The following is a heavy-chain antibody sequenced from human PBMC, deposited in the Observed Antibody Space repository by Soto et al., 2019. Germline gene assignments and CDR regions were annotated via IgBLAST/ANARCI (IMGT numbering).Heavy chain of an antibody. CDR2: INSDGSST. Sequence: AGGSLRLSCAASGFTFSSYWMHWVRQAPGKGLVWVSRINSDGSSTSYADSVKGRFTISRDNAKNTLYLQMNSLRAEDTAVYYCARHPITIFGVVKMDVWGQGTTVTVSS. V-gene: IGHV3-74*01. CDR1: GFTFSSYW. CDR3: ARHPITIFGVVKMDV. J-gene: IGHJ6*02. D-gene: IGHD3-3*01.